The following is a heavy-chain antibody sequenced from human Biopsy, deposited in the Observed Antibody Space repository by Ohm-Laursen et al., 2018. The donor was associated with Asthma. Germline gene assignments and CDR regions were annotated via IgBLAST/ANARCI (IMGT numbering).Heavy chain of an antibody. Sequence: SVKVSCKAFGDSFSNYAISWVRQAPGQGLEWMGGIIPKFGIANYAQNFQGRVTLTADKSTSTAYMELSSLRSEDAAVYYCATDHCSALWAGVSTDNCYFEYWGQGTLVTVSS. J-gene: IGHJ4*02. CDR2: IIPKFGIA. CDR3: ATDHCSALWAGVSTDNCYFEY. D-gene: IGHD3-10*02. V-gene: IGHV1-69*10. CDR1: GDSFSNYA.